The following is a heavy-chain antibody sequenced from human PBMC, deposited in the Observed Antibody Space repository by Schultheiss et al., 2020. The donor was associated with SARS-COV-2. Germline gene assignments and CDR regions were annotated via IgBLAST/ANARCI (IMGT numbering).Heavy chain of an antibody. V-gene: IGHV4-34*01. J-gene: IGHJ6*03. CDR1: GFPFSSYA. CDR2: INHSGST. D-gene: IGHD2-2*01. Sequence: GSLRLSCAASGFPFSSYAMSWIRQPPGKGLEWIGEINHSGSTNYNPSLKSRVTISVDTSKNQFSLKLSSVTAADTAVYYCARGIVVVPAATDYYYYYMDVWGKGTTVTVSS. CDR3: ARGIVVVPAATDYYYYYMDV.